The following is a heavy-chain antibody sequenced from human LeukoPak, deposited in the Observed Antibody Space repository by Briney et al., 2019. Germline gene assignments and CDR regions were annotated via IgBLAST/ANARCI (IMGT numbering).Heavy chain of an antibody. D-gene: IGHD5-24*01. J-gene: IGHJ4*02. CDR1: GGSISSGGYS. Sequence: SQTLSLTCAVSGGSISSGGYSWSWIRQPPGKGLEWIGYIYHSGSTYYNPSLKSRVTISVDRSKNQFSLKLSSVTAADTAVYYCVVRDGYNYAFDYWGQGTLVTVSS. V-gene: IGHV4-30-2*01. CDR3: VVRDGYNYAFDY. CDR2: IYHSGST.